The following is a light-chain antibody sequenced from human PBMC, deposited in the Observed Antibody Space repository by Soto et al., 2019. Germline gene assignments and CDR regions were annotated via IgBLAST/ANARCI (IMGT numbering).Light chain of an antibody. V-gene: IGKV3-15*01. CDR1: QSVGTY. CDR3: QQYTGGPPKLT. Sequence: EIVMTQSPATVSVSPGQTVTLTCRASQSVGTYLGWYQQKPGQAPRLVLYGASTRATGVPDRFSGYGSGTYFTLTTSSPQSEDFAVYSCQQYTGGPPKLTFGAGTKVEIK. J-gene: IGKJ4*01. CDR2: GAS.